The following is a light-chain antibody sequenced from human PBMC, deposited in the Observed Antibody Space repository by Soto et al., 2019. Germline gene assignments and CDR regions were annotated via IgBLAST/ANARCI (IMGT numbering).Light chain of an antibody. CDR3: ASYVGSNNLI. CDR1: SSDY. CDR2: EVT. Sequence: SVLTQPPSASGSPGQSVIISCTGTSSDYVSWYQKNPGKAPKLIIYEVTHRPSGVPGRFSGSKSGNTASLTVSGLQPDDEADYYCASYVGSNNLIFGGGTKLTVL. V-gene: IGLV2-8*01. J-gene: IGLJ2*01.